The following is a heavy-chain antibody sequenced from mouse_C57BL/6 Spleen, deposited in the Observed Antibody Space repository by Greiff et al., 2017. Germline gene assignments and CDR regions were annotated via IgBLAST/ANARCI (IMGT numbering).Heavy chain of an antibody. CDR2: INPSSGYT. Sequence: QVQLQQSGAELAKPGASVKLSCKASGYTFTSYWMHWVKQRPGQGLEWIGYINPSSGYTKYNQKFKDKDTLTADKSSSTAYMQLSSLTYEDSAVYYCARGATTVGDWYFDVWGTGTTVTVSS. CDR1: GYTFTSYW. CDR3: ARGATTVGDWYFDV. J-gene: IGHJ1*03. D-gene: IGHD1-1*01. V-gene: IGHV1-7*01.